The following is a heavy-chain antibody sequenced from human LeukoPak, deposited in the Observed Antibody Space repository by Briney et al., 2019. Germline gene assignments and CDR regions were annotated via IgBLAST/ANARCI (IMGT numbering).Heavy chain of an antibody. J-gene: IGHJ3*02. CDR1: GFTFSTYA. V-gene: IGHV3-23*01. CDR3: AKSNLYGGNSGFGFDI. Sequence: GGSLRLSCAASGFTFSTYAMNWVRQAPGKGLEWVSAVSGDGGRTYYADSAKGRFTISRDNSKHTLYLQMSSLRAEDTAVYYCAKSNLYGGNSGFGFDIWGQGTMVTVSS. CDR2: VSGDGGRT. D-gene: IGHD4-23*01.